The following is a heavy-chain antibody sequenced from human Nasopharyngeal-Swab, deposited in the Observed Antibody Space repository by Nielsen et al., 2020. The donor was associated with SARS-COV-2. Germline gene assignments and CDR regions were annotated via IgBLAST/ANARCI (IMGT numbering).Heavy chain of an antibody. V-gene: IGHV4-39*07. J-gene: IGHJ3*02. CDR3: ARDPHAERITIFGVVIRPGTFDI. Sequence: WIRQPPGKGLEWIGSICYSGSTYYNSSLKSRVTISVDTSKNQFSLKLTSVTAADTALYYCARDPHAERITIFGVVIRPGTFDIWGQGTMITVSS. CDR2: ICYSGST. D-gene: IGHD3-3*01.